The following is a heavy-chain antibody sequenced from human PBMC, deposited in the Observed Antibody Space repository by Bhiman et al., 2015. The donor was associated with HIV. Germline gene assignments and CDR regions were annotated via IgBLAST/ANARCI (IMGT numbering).Heavy chain of an antibody. Sequence: EVQLVESGGGLVKPGGSLRLSCAASGFTFSSYTMSWVRQAPGKGLDWVSSLSSSSTTIYYAESVWGRFTISRDNAKNSLYLQMNSLRVEDTAVYYCARDPGIVVVTTTENHFDYWGQGTLVTVSS. CDR1: GFTFSSYT. V-gene: IGHV3-21*01. CDR2: LSSSSTTI. CDR3: ARDPGIVVVTTTENHFDY. J-gene: IGHJ4*01. D-gene: IGHD2-21*02.